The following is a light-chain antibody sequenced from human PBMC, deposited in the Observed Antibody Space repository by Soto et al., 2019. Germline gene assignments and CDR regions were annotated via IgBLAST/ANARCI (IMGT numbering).Light chain of an antibody. CDR3: QQRVDWPLT. J-gene: IGKJ4*01. Sequence: ETVLTQSPATLSLSPGERATLSCRASENVNTYLAWFQQKSGQAPRLLIYDSSHLSTGTPDRFSGSGSGTDFTLTISGVEPEAGATYYCQQRVDWPLTFGGGTRVQI. CDR1: ENVNTY. CDR2: DSS. V-gene: IGKV3-11*01.